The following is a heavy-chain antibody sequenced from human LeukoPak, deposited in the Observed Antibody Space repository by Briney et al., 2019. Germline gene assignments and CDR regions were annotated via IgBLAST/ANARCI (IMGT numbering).Heavy chain of an antibody. CDR1: GGTFSSYA. V-gene: IGHV1-2*02. CDR3: ARNWELQDLFDY. CDR2: INPNSGGT. Sequence: ASVKVSCKASGGTFSSYAISWVRQAPGQGLEWMGWINPNSGGTNYAQKFQGRVTMTRDTSISTAYMELSRLRSDDTAVYYCARNWELQDLFDYWGQGTLATVSS. D-gene: IGHD1-26*01. J-gene: IGHJ4*02.